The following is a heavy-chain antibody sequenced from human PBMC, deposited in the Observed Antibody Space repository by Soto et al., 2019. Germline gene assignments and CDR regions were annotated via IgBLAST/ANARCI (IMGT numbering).Heavy chain of an antibody. J-gene: IGHJ4*02. V-gene: IGHV1-69*01. CDR2: IIPIFGAA. Sequence: QVQLVQSGAEVKKPGSSVKVSCKASGGTFSSYAISWVRQAPGQGLEWMGGIIPIFGAANYAQKFQGRVTITADESTSTAYMELSSLRSEDTAVYYCAREPLSGYAVTSFLDYWGQGTLVTVSS. CDR1: GGTFSSYA. CDR3: AREPLSGYAVTSFLDY. D-gene: IGHD4-17*01.